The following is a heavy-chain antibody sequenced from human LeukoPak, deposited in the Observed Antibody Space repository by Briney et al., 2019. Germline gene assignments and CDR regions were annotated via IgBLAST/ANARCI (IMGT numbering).Heavy chain of an antibody. J-gene: IGHJ2*01. CDR2: ISGSGGST. D-gene: IGHD3-22*01. Sequence: GGSLRLSCAASGFTFSSYAMSWVRQAPGKGLEWVSAISGSGGSTYYADSVKGRFTISRNNSKNTLYLQMNSLRAEDTAVYYCARGGLIVVVPRYFDLWGRGTLVTVSS. CDR3: ARGGLIVVVPRYFDL. V-gene: IGHV3-23*01. CDR1: GFTFSSYA.